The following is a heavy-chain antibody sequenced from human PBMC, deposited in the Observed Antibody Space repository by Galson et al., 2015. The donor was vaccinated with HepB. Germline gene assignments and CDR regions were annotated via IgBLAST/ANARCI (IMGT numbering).Heavy chain of an antibody. V-gene: IGHV2-5*02. CDR2: IYGDGDD. D-gene: IGHD2-21*02. CDR3: AHRSISGSVTDIAADNWFAP. CDR1: GFSLDTSGVS. J-gene: IGHJ5*02. Sequence: PALVKPTQTLTLTCTFSGFSLDTSGVSVGWIRQPPGKALEWLAVIYGDGDDRYSPSLMNRLTITKDTSKNQVVLTMTNMDPVDTATYYCAHRSISGSVTDIAADNWFAPWGRGILVTVSS.